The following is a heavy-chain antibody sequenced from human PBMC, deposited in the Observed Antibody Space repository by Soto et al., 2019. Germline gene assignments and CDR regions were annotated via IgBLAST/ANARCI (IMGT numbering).Heavy chain of an antibody. J-gene: IGHJ5*02. Sequence: EVQLVESGGGLVQPGRSLRLSCAASGFTFDDYAMHWVRQAPGKGLEWVSGISGSGGSTYYADSVKGRFTISRDNSKNTLYLQMNSLRVEDTAVYYCAKALAADGTRFDPWGQGTLVTVSS. D-gene: IGHD6-13*01. CDR1: GFTFDDYA. V-gene: IGHV3-23*04. CDR2: ISGSGGST. CDR3: AKALAADGTRFDP.